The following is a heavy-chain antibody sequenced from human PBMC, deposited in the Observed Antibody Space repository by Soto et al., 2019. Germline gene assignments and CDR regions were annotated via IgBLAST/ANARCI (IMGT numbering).Heavy chain of an antibody. CDR3: ARGGGVGVAGSAAFDM. CDR2: INTATGAA. V-gene: IGHV1-2*02. Sequence: QLHLVQSGAVVKKPGASVTVSCSASGYPVTAYYMHWVRQAPGRGLEWMGGINTATGAAKYTQTLQGRVTMTRDTSTSTVFMELSCLTSEDTAVFYCARGGGVGVAGSAAFDMWGQGTLVTVSS. CDR1: GYPVTAYY. J-gene: IGHJ3*02. D-gene: IGHD3-3*01.